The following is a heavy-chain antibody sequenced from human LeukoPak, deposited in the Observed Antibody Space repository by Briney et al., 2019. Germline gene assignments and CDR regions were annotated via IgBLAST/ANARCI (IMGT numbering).Heavy chain of an antibody. V-gene: IGHV4-39*01. D-gene: IGHD3-22*01. J-gene: IGHJ2*01. CDR1: GGSISSSSYY. Sequence: PSETLSLTCTVSGGSISSSSYYWGWIRQPPGKGLEWIGSIYYSGGTYYNPSLKSRVTISVDTSKNQFSLKLSSVTAADTAVYYCARPSYYYDGSGYYSLYWYFDLWGRGTLVTVSS. CDR2: IYYSGGT. CDR3: ARPSYYYDGSGYYSLYWYFDL.